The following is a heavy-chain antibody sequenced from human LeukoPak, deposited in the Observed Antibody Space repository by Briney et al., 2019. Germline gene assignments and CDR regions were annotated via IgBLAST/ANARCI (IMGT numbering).Heavy chain of an antibody. D-gene: IGHD5-12*01. CDR2: VSAYNGNT. CDR1: GYTFTSTG. V-gene: IGHV1-18*01. Sequence: ASVKVSCKASGYTFTSTGICWVRQAPGQGLEWMGWVSAYNGNTNYAQKFRGRVTMTRDTSTNTAYMELRSLRSDDTAVYFCARDPGEMATIIPFDYWGQGTLVTVSS. CDR3: ARDPGEMATIIPFDY. J-gene: IGHJ4*02.